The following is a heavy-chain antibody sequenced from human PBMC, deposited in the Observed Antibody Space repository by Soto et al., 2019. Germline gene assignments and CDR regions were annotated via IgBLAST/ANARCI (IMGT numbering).Heavy chain of an antibody. J-gene: IGHJ6*03. D-gene: IGHD4-17*01. CDR1: GGSLSNYG. Sequence: QVQLVQSGAEVKKPGSSVKVSCKASGGSLSNYGISWVRQAPGQGLEWMGGIIPVFGKANYAQKFQGRVTTTAAESTNILCMDVTCLRSEGTAVYYCARGDSTKIVVTTYYLMDAGGQGTTVTVSS. V-gene: IGHV1-69*12. CDR2: IIPVFGKA. CDR3: ARGDSTKIVVTTYYLMDA.